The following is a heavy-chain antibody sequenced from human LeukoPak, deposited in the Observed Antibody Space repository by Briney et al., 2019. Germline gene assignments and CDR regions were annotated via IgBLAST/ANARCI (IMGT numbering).Heavy chain of an antibody. CDR2: IYSGGST. D-gene: IGHD3-22*01. CDR3: ASQASRYYDATYYFDY. Sequence: HAGGSLRLSCAASGFTVSSNYMSWVRQAPGKGLEWVSVIYSGGSTYYADSVKGRFTISRDNFKNTLYLQMNSLRAEDTAVYYCASQASRYYDATYYFDYWGQGTLVTVSS. V-gene: IGHV3-53*01. CDR1: GFTVSSNY. J-gene: IGHJ4*02.